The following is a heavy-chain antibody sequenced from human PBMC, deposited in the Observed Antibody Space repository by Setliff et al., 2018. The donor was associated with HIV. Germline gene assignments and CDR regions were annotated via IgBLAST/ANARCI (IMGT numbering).Heavy chain of an antibody. CDR3: AREKFENGDYEFVSTFDS. CDR1: GFTFSIYN. J-gene: IGHJ4*02. D-gene: IGHD4-17*01. V-gene: IGHV3-48*02. CDR2: ISTSGSTI. Sequence: GSLRLSWEASGFTFSIYNMNWVRQAPGKGLEWVSYISTSGSTIYYADSVKGRFTISRDNGKKSLYLQMDSLRDEDTAVYYCAREKFENGDYEFVSTFDSWGQGTLVTVSS.